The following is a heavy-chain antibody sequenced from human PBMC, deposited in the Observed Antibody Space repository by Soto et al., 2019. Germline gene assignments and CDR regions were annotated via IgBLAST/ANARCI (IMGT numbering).Heavy chain of an antibody. D-gene: IGHD6-13*01. J-gene: IGHJ5*02. V-gene: IGHV1-69*13. CDR3: ARVPGIAAAGTEEWFDP. CDR2: IIPIFGTA. Sequence: SVKVSCKASGGTFSSYAISWVRQAPGQGLEWMGGIIPIFGTANYAQKFQGRVTITADESTSTVYMELSSLRSEDTAVYYCARVPGIAAAGTEEWFDPWGQGTLVTVSS. CDR1: GGTFSSYA.